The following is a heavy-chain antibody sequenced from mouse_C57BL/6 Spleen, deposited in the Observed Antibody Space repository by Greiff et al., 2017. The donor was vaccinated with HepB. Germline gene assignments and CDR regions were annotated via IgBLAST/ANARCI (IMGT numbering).Heavy chain of an antibody. CDR1: GYTFTSYW. CDR3: ARENYYSNSWFAY. V-gene: IGHV1-55*01. J-gene: IGHJ3*01. D-gene: IGHD2-5*01. Sequence: QVQLKQPGAELVKPGASVKMSCKASGYTFTSYWITWVKQRPGQGLEWIGDIYPGSGSTNYNEKFKSKATLTVDTSSSTAYMQLSSLTSEDSAVYYCARENYYSNSWFAYWGQGTLVTVSA. CDR2: IYPGSGST.